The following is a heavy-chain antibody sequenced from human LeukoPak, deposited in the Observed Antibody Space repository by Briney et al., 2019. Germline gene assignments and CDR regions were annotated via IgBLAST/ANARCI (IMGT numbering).Heavy chain of an antibody. CDR1: GGSISSSNW. D-gene: IGHD2-8*01. V-gene: IGHV4-4*02. Sequence: PSETLSLTCAVSGGSISSSNWWSWVRQPPGKGLEWIGEIYHSGSTNYNPSLKSRVTISVDTSKNQFSLKLSSVTAADTAVYYCARGRIVLMVYAAYDDAFDIWGQGTMVTVSS. CDR2: IYHSGST. J-gene: IGHJ3*02. CDR3: ARGRIVLMVYAAYDDAFDI.